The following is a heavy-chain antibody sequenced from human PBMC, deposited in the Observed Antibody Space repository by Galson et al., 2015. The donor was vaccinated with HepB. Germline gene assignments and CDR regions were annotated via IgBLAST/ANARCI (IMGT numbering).Heavy chain of an antibody. CDR1: GGSFRGYY. CDR2: ISPSGST. CDR3: ARGGASRYSS. J-gene: IGHJ5*02. Sequence: ETLSLTCAVYGGSFRGYYLTWIRQAPGKGLQWIGEISPSGSTDYNPSLKSRVSMSVDTSKNQFSLKLSSVTAADTALYYCARGGASRYSSWGQGTLVTVSS. D-gene: IGHD5-12*01. V-gene: IGHV4-34*01.